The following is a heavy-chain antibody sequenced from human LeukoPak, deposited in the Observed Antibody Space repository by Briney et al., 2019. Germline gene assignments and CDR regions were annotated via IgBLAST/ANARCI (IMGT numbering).Heavy chain of an antibody. V-gene: IGHV3-66*01. CDR2: IYSGGST. J-gene: IGHJ4*02. Sequence: GGSLRLSCAASGFTVSSNYMSWVRQAPGKGLEWVSVIYSGGSTYYADSVKGRFTISRDNSKNTLYLQMNSLRAEDTAVYYCAKAGRVATVTLYYFDYWGQGTLVTVSS. CDR1: GFTVSSNY. D-gene: IGHD5-12*01. CDR3: AKAGRVATVTLYYFDY.